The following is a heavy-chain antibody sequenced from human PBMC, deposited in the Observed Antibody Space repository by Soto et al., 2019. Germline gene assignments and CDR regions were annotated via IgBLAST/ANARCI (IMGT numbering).Heavy chain of an antibody. V-gene: IGHV3-23*01. J-gene: IGHJ6*03. D-gene: IGHD3-10*01. CDR1: GFTFSNQA. CDR2: ISSGGDNT. Sequence: EVQLLESGGGLVQPGGSLRLSCAASGFTFSNQAMSWVRQAPGKGLEWVSAISSGGDNTFYADSVKGRFTVSRDNSKNTLYLQMNSLRAEDTATYYCARVGGTSGGKYYYMDVWGKGTTVTVSS. CDR3: ARVGGTSGGKYYYMDV.